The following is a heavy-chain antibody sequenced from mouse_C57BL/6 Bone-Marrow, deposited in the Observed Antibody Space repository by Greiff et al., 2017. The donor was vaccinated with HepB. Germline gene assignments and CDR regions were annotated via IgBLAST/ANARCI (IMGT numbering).Heavy chain of an antibody. CDR1: GYAFSSSW. Sequence: VKLQESGPELVKPGASVKISCKASGYAFSSSWMNWVKQRPGKGLEWIGRIYPGDGDTNYNGKFKGKATLTADKSSSTAYMQLSSLTSEDSAVYFCATYGNPLWGQGTTLTVSS. CDR3: ATYGNPL. V-gene: IGHV1-82*01. J-gene: IGHJ2*01. CDR2: IYPGDGDT. D-gene: IGHD2-1*01.